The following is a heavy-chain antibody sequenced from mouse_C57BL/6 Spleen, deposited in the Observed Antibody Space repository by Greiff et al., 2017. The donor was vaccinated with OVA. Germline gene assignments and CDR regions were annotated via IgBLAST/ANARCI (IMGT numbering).Heavy chain of an antibody. CDR2: IDPSDSYT. Sequence: QVQLQQPGAELVKPGASVTLSCKASGYTFTSYWMQWVKQRPGQGLEWIGEIDPSDSYTNYNQKFKGKATLTVDTSSSTAYMQLSSLTSVDSAVYYCARHDGYYVFAYWGQGTLVTVSA. CDR3: ARHDGYYVFAY. CDR1: GYTFTSYW. J-gene: IGHJ3*01. V-gene: IGHV1-50*01. D-gene: IGHD2-3*01.